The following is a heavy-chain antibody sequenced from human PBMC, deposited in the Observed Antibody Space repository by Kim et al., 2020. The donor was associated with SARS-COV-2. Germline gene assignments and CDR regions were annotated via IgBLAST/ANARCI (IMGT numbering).Heavy chain of an antibody. V-gene: IGHV4-59*13. CDR3: ARGGSYQAFDI. D-gene: IGHD1-26*01. J-gene: IGHJ3*02. CDR1: GGSISSYY. CDR2: IYYSGTT. Sequence: SETLSLTCTVSGGSISSYYWSWIRQPPGKGLDWIGYIYYSGTTNYNPSLKSRVTISVDTTKNQFSLKLSSVTAADTAVYYWARGGSYQAFDIWGRVTMVTVSS.